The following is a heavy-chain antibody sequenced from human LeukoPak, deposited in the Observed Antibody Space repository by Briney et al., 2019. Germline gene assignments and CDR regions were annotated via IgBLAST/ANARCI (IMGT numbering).Heavy chain of an antibody. D-gene: IGHD6-13*01. CDR2: INPNSGGT. J-gene: IGHJ4*02. Sequence: ASVKVSCKASGYTFTGYYMHWVRQAPGQGLEWMGWINPNSGGTNYAQKFQGRVTMTRDTSISTAYMELSRLRSDDTAVYYCARDSASWYWDFDYWGQGTLSPSPQ. CDR3: ARDSASWYWDFDY. V-gene: IGHV1-2*02. CDR1: GYTFTGYY.